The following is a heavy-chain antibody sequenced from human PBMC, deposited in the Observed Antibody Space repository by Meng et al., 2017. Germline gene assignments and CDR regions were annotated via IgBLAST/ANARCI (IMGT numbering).Heavy chain of an antibody. V-gene: IGHV7-4-1*02. Sequence: VVPAGGEVKKPGSSVKFSCKASGGTFSSYAISWVRQAPGQGLEWMGWINTNTGNPTYAQGFTGRFVFSLDTSVSTAYLQISSLKAEDTAVYYCARDAGITMVRGVIIGYWGQGTLVTVSS. D-gene: IGHD3-10*01. J-gene: IGHJ4*02. CDR1: GGTFSSYA. CDR2: INTNTGNP. CDR3: ARDAGITMVRGVIIGY.